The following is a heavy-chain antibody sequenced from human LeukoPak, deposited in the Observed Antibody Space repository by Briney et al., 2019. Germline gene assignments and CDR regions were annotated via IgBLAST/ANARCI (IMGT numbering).Heavy chain of an antibody. J-gene: IGHJ3*02. CDR1: GFTFSSYG. CDR3: AKGSGGPPYSGAFDI. D-gene: IGHD2-15*01. CDR2: IWFDESNK. V-gene: IGHV3-33*06. Sequence: GRSLRLSCAASGFTFSSYGMHWVRQAPGKGLEWVAVIWFDESNKYYADSVRGRFTISRDNSKNTLYLQMNSLRAEDTAVYYCAKGSGGPPYSGAFDIWGQGTMVTVSS.